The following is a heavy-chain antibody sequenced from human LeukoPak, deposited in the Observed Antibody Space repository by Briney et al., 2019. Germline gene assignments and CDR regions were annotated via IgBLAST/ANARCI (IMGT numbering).Heavy chain of an antibody. CDR1: GNTFTGYY. Sequence: ASMKVSFKASGNTFTGYYIHWLRQAPGQGLEWMGFINPNSGGTNYAQKFQGRVTMTRDTSISTAYMELSSLTSGDTAVYYCARDLEGYHYGSGNYPQWGQGTLITVSS. CDR2: INPNSGGT. J-gene: IGHJ4*02. CDR3: ARDLEGYHYGSGNYPQ. D-gene: IGHD3-10*01. V-gene: IGHV1-2*02.